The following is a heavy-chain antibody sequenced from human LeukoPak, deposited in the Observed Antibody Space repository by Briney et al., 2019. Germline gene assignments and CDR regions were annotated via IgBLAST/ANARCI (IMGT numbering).Heavy chain of an antibody. CDR2: ILHNGDST. CDR3: ARLSSFAFDI. CDR1: GFTCSTYV. J-gene: IGHJ3*02. V-gene: IGHV3-23*01. Sequence: GGSLRLSCAASGFTCSTYVMSWVRQAPGKGLEWLSLILHNGDSTYYADSVKGRFTISRDNSKNTLYLQMNSLRAEDTAVYYCARLSSFAFDIWGQGTMVTVSS. D-gene: IGHD3-16*02.